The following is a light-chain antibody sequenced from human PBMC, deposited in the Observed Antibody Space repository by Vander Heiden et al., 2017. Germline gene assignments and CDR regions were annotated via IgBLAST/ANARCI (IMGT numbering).Light chain of an antibody. J-gene: IGKJ1*01. V-gene: IGKV2D-29*01. Sequence: DTVMTQNPLSLSVTPGQPASISCKSSRSLVHTDGRTYFFWFLQKPGQPPQPLIYEVSNRCSGVPDRFSGRGSGTDFTLRISRVEAEDAGTYYCRHDMGLPRTFGQGTKVEI. CDR1: RSLVHTDGRTY. CDR2: EVS. CDR3: RHDMGLPRT.